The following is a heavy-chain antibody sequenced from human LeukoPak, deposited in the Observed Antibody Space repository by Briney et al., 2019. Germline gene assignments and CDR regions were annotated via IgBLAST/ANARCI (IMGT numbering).Heavy chain of an antibody. J-gene: IGHJ5*02. CDR2: IYTSGST. D-gene: IGHD5-18*01. V-gene: IGHV4-61*02. CDR3: ARAGAMVFSGP. CDR1: GGSISSGSYY. Sequence: PSETLSLTCTVSGGSISSGSYYCSWIRQPAGKGLEWIGRIYTSGSTNYNPSLKSRVTISVDTSKNQFSLKLSSVTAADTAVYYCARAGAMVFSGPWGQGTLVTVSS.